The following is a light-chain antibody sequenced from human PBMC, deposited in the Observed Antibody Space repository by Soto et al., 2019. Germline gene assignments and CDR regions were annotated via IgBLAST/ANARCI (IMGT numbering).Light chain of an antibody. V-gene: IGKV1-9*01. CDR1: QEISGY. CDR2: GVS. J-gene: IGKJ1*01. Sequence: IHLTQSPSSLSASVGDRVTNTCRASQEISGYLAWYQQTPGKAPKLLIYGVSTLQDGVSSRFSGRGSGTDFSLTISSLQPEDFATYYCQHLHWAFGPGT. CDR3: QHLHWA.